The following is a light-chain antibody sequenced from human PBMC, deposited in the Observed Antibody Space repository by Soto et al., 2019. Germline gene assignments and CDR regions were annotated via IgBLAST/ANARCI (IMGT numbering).Light chain of an antibody. CDR1: QSLFYASINKNY. V-gene: IGKV4-1*01. Sequence: DIVMTQAPESLAVSLGERATINCKSSQSLFYASINKNYLAWYQQKPRQPPKLLIYWASIRSSGVPDRFSGSGSGTDFTLTISSLQAEDVAVYYCQQYFDNSITFGQGTRLEIE. J-gene: IGKJ5*01. CDR3: QQYFDNSIT. CDR2: WAS.